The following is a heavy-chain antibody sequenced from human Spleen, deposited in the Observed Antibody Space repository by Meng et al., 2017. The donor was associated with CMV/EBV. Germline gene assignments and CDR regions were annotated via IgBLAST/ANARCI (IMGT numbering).Heavy chain of an antibody. Sequence: EVQLVESGGGLIHPGGSLRLSCAASGFTFSNYWMHWIRQAPGKGLMWVSRINIDGSTTTHADSVKGRFTISRDNAKNTVYLQMNSLRAEDTAVYYCARGSGYYPHFDYWGQGTLVTVSS. J-gene: IGHJ4*02. CDR1: GFTFSNYW. CDR2: INIDGSTT. D-gene: IGHD3-3*01. V-gene: IGHV3-74*03. CDR3: ARGSGYYPHFDY.